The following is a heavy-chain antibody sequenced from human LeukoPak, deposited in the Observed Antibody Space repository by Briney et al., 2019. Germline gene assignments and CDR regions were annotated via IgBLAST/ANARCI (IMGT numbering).Heavy chain of an antibody. V-gene: IGHV4-39*01. J-gene: IGHJ4*02. D-gene: IGHD1-26*01. CDR3: AYQTAGATFHFDY. CDR2: IYYDGST. CDR1: GGSISSSSYY. Sequence: SETLSLTCTVSGGSISSSSYYWGWIRQPPGKGLEWIGSIYYDGSTYYNPSLKSRVTISVDTSKNQFSLKLSSVTAADTAVYYCAYQTAGATFHFDYWGQGTLVTFSS.